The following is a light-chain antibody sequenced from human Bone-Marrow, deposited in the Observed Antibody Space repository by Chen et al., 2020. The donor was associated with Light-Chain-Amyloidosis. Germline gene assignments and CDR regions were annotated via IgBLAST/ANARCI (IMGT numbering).Light chain of an antibody. J-gene: IGLJ3*02. CDR1: NIGSKS. V-gene: IGLV3-21*03. Sequence: SYVLTQPPSVSVAPGKTARITCGGNNIGSKSMHWYQRKPGQAPVLVVYDDSDRPSGIPERICGSNSGNTATLTISRVEAGDEADYYCQVWDSSSDLRVFGGGTRLTVL. CDR3: QVWDSSSDLRV. CDR2: DDS.